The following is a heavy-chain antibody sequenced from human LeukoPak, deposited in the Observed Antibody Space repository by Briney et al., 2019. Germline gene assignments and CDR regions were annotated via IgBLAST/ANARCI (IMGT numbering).Heavy chain of an antibody. CDR2: VYHNGNI. J-gene: IGHJ4*01. D-gene: IGHD4-11*01. CDR3: AREYSAFDH. V-gene: IGHV4-61*08. Sequence: PSETLSLTCTVSGDPISSHGDYKWTWIRQPPGKGLEWIGYVYHNGNINYNPFLGSRLTISVDTSKNQFSLRLTSVTAADTAVYFCAREYSAFDHWGHGTLVTVSS. CDR1: GDPISSHGDYK.